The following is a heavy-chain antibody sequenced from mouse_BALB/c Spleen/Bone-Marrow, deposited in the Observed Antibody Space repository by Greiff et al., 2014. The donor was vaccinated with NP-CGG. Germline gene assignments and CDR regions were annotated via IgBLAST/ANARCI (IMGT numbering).Heavy chain of an antibody. D-gene: IGHD2-4*01. V-gene: IGHV5-6*01. Sequence: VHVKQSGGDLVKPGGSLKLSCAASGFTFSSYGMSWVRQTPDKRLEWVATISSGGSYTYYPDSVKGRFTISRDNAKNTLYLQMSSLKSEDTAMYYCARDTMITYYYAMDYWGQGTSVTVSS. CDR2: ISSGGSYT. CDR1: GFTFSSYG. CDR3: ARDTMITYYYAMDY. J-gene: IGHJ4*01.